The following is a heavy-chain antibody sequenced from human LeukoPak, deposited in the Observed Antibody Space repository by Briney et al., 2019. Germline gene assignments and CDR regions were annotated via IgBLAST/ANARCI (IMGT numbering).Heavy chain of an antibody. J-gene: IGHJ4*02. Sequence: PGGSLRLSCAASEFTFSINYMSWVRQAPGKGLEWVSVITGGGNTYYTDSVQGRFTISRDNFKNTLYLQMNSLRAEDTAIYYCAGEMNTVRAFAYWGQGTLVTVSS. CDR2: ITGGGNT. CDR1: EFTFSINY. D-gene: IGHD4-11*01. CDR3: AGEMNTVRAFAY. V-gene: IGHV3-66*01.